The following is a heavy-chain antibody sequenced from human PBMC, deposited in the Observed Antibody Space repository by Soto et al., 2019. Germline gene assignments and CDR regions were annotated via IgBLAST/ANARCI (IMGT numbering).Heavy chain of an antibody. CDR3: AKRGRGAVAFDH. CDR1: GFTFSSYA. Sequence: EVQLLESGGGLVQPGGSLRLSCAASGFTFSSYAMSWVRQAPGKGLEWVSTISGSGTGTYYAYSVTGRFTISRDNSKNTLYLQMNSLRAEDTAVYYCAKRGRGAVAFDHWGQGTLVTVSS. D-gene: IGHD6-19*01. CDR2: ISGSGTGT. J-gene: IGHJ4*02. V-gene: IGHV3-23*01.